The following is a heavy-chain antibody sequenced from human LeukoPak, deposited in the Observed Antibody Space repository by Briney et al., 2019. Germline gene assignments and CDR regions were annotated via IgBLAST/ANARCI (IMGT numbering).Heavy chain of an antibody. CDR1: GYTFTSYG. Sequence: ASVKVSCKASGYTFTSYGISWVRQAPGQGLEWMGWISAYNGNTNYAQKLKGRVTMTTDTSTSTAYMELRSLRPDDTAVYYCARVPVLRFLEWLSPDDAFDIWGQGTMVTVSS. J-gene: IGHJ3*02. CDR2: ISAYNGNT. V-gene: IGHV1-18*01. CDR3: ARVPVLRFLEWLSPDDAFDI. D-gene: IGHD3-3*01.